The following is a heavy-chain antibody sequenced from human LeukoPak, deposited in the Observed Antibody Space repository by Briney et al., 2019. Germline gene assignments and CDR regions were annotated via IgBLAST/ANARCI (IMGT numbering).Heavy chain of an antibody. CDR2: ISSSGSTI. V-gene: IGHV3-11*04. D-gene: IGHD3-3*01. Sequence: GGSLGLSCAASGFTFSDYYMSWIRQAPGKGLEWVSYISSSGSTIYYADSVKGRFTISRDNAKNSLYLQMNSLRAEDTAVYYCAGDSAPYYDFWSGYYPIDYWGQGTLVTVSS. CDR1: GFTFSDYY. J-gene: IGHJ4*02. CDR3: AGDSAPYYDFWSGYYPIDY.